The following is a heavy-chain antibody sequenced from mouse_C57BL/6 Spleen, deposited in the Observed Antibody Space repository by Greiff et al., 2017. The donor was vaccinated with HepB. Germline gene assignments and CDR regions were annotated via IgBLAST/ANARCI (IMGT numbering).Heavy chain of an antibody. Sequence: VQLQESGAELVRPGASVKLSCTASGFNIKDDYMHWVKQRPEQGLEWIGWIDPDNGDTEYASKFQGKATITADTSSNTAYLQLSSLTSEDTAGYYGTTGRADGGQGTLVTVSA. J-gene: IGHJ3*01. CDR3: TTGRAD. V-gene: IGHV14-4*01. CDR2: IDPDNGDT. CDR1: GFNIKDDY.